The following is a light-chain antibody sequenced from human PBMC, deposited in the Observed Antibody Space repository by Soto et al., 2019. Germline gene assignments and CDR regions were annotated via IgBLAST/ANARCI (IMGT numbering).Light chain of an antibody. CDR2: KAS. CDR3: QQYYSYPRT. V-gene: IGKV1-5*03. Sequence: DIQMTQSPSTLSASVGDRVTITCRASQSISNWLAWYQQKPGKAPKLLIYKASSLESGVPSRFSGSGSGTDFTLTISCLHSEDFATYYCQQYYSYPRTFGQGTRLRL. J-gene: IGKJ5*01. CDR1: QSISNW.